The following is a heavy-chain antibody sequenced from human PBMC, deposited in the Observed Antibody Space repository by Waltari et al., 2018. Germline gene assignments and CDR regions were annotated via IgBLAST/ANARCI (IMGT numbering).Heavy chain of an antibody. CDR1: GGSISSGGYS. D-gene: IGHD3-22*01. CDR3: ARGDYYDSSGTPFDY. V-gene: IGHV4-30-2*01. J-gene: IGHJ4*02. Sequence: QLQLQESGSGLVKPSQTLSLTCAVSGGSISSGGYSWSWIRQPPGKGLEWIGYIYHSGSTYSNPSLKGRVTISVDRSKNQFSLKLSSVTAADTAVYYCARGDYYDSSGTPFDYWGQGTLVTVSS. CDR2: IYHSGST.